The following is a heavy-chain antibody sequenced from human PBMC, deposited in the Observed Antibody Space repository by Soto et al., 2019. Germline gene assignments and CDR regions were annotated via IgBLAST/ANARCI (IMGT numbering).Heavy chain of an antibody. CDR1: GGSISTYY. CDR3: ASEGAGRARINI. V-gene: IGHV4-59*01. CDR2: ISYLGNT. Sequence: SETLSLTCTISGGSISTYYWSWIRQSPGKGLEWIGYISYLGNTNYNPSLKSRVTISVDTPKNQFSLKLDSVTAADTAMYYCASEGAGRARINIWGPGPMVTAS. D-gene: IGHD3-10*01. J-gene: IGHJ3*02.